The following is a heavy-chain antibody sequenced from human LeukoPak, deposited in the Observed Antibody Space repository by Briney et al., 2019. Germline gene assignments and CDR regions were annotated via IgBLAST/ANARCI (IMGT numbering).Heavy chain of an antibody. CDR3: ARVPYSSGWYEGGGYFDY. V-gene: IGHV1-18*01. CDR1: GYTFTSYG. CDR2: ISAYNGNT. J-gene: IGHJ4*02. D-gene: IGHD6-19*01. Sequence: GASVKVSCKASGYTFTSYGISWVRQAPGQGLEWMGWISAYNGNTHYAQKLQGRVTMTTDTSTSTVYMELRSLRSDDTAVYYCARVPYSSGWYEGGGYFDYWGQGTLVTVSS.